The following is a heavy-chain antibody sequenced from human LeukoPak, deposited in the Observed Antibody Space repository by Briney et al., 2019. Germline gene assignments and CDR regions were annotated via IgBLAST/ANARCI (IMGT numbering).Heavy chain of an antibody. CDR1: GFTFSSCA. CDR3: AKDDYGDSCYIDV. J-gene: IGHJ6*03. D-gene: IGHD4-17*01. CDR2: ISGSGGST. Sequence: GGSLRLSCAASGFTFSSCAMNWVRQAPGKGLEWVSHISGSGGSTSYADSVKGRFTISRDNSKNTLYLQMNSLRVEDTAVYYCAKDDYGDSCYIDVWGKGATVTVCS. V-gene: IGHV3-23*01.